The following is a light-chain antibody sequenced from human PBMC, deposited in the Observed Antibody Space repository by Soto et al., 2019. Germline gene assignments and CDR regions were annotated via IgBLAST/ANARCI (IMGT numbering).Light chain of an antibody. CDR3: QQVNSYHLT. CDR1: PGISRS. V-gene: IGKV1-9*01. Sequence: IPLTQSPFSLSASVGDTVTITCRASPGISRSLAWYQQNPGRAPKLLIYAASTLYTGVPSRFRGSGYGKELTLTTSSLQPEDCATYYCQQVNSYHLTFGVWTKVDIX. J-gene: IGKJ4*02. CDR2: AAS.